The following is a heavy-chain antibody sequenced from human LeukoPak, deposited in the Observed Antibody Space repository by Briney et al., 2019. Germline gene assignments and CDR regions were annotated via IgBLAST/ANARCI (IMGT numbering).Heavy chain of an antibody. Sequence: GASVKVSCKVSGYTLTELSMHWVRQAPGKGLEWMGGFDPEDGEKIYAQKFQGRVTMTEDTSTDTAYMELSSLRSEDTAVYYCATLYYGSGSYYTMKHFDYWGQGTLVTVSS. CDR2: FDPEDGEK. J-gene: IGHJ4*02. CDR3: ATLYYGSGSYYTMKHFDY. V-gene: IGHV1-24*01. CDR1: GYTLTELS. D-gene: IGHD3-10*01.